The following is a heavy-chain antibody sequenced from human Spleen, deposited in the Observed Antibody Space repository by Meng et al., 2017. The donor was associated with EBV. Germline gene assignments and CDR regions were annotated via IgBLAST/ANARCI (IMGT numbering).Heavy chain of an antibody. Sequence: QVQLVQSGAEVKKPGASVRVSCKASGYTFTNYAINWVRQAPGQGLEWMGWIDTNTGHPTYAQGFTGQFVFSLDTSVNTAFLQISSLKAADSAVYYCVSTISAAGYWGQGTLGTVAS. J-gene: IGHJ4*02. D-gene: IGHD6-13*01. CDR3: VSTISAAGY. V-gene: IGHV7-4-1*02. CDR2: IDTNTGHP. CDR1: GYTFTNYA.